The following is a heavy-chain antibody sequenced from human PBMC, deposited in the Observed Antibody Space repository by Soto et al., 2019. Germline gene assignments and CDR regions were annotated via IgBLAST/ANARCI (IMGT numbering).Heavy chain of an antibody. J-gene: IGHJ4*02. CDR2: INAGNGNT. Sequence: ASVKVSCKASGYTFTSYAMHWVRQAPGQRLEWMGWINAGNGNTKYSQNFQGRFTITRDTSASTAYMELSSFSFEDTAVYYCARGGFGGFDYWGQGTLVTVSS. CDR3: ARGGFGGFDY. CDR1: GYTFTSYA. V-gene: IGHV1-3*01. D-gene: IGHD3-10*01.